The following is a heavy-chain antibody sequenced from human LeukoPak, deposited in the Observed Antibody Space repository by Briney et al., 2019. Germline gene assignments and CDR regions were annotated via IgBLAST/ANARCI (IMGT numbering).Heavy chain of an antibody. CDR1: GYTFTGYY. Sequence: ASVKVSCKASGYTFTGYYMHWVRQAPGQGLEWMGWINPNSGGTTYAQKFQGWVTMTRDTSISTAYMELSRLRSDDTAVYYCARALQNQGSGTNWFDPWGQGTLVTVSS. V-gene: IGHV1-2*04. CDR3: ARALQNQGSGTNWFDP. D-gene: IGHD3-10*01. CDR2: INPNSGGT. J-gene: IGHJ5*02.